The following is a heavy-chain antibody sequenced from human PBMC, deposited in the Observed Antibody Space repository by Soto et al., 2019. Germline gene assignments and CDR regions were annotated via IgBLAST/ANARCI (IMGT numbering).Heavy chain of an antibody. Sequence: QVQLQESGPGLVKPSETLSLTCTVSGGSISSYYWSWIRQPPGKGLEWIGYIYYSGSTNYNPSLKSRVTISVDTSKNQFSLKLSSVTAADTAVYYCARGKASFYFQHWGQGTLVTVSS. CDR2: IYYSGST. D-gene: IGHD5-12*01. V-gene: IGHV4-59*01. J-gene: IGHJ1*01. CDR3: ARGKASFYFQH. CDR1: GGSISSYY.